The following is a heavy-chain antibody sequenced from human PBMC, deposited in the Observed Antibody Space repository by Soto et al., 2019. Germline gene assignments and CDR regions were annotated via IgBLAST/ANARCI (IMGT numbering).Heavy chain of an antibody. CDR1: GGTFSSYA. D-gene: IGHD3-3*01. CDR2: IIPIFGTA. J-gene: IGHJ6*02. CDR3: ARVVPNYDFWSGYFRPTYYYYGMDV. V-gene: IGHV1-69*13. Sequence: SVKVSCKASGGTFSSYAISWVRQAPGQGLEWMGGIIPIFGTANYAQKFQGRATITADESTSTAYMELSSLRSEDTAVYYCARVVPNYDFWSGYFRPTYYYYGMDVWGQGTTVTVSS.